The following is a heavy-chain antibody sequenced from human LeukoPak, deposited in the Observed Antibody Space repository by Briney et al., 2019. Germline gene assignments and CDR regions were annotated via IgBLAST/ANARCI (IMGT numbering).Heavy chain of an antibody. J-gene: IGHJ4*02. D-gene: IGHD3-22*01. V-gene: IGHV1-18*01. CDR3: ARDDYYDSSGDRDC. Sequence: ASVKVSCKASGYTFTSYGISGVRQAPGQGLEWVGWIGAHNGNTNYAEKFQGRVTVTSDTSTSTAYLELRRLRSDDTAVYYCARDDYYDSSGDRDCWGQGTLVTVSS. CDR1: GYTFTSYG. CDR2: IGAHNGNT.